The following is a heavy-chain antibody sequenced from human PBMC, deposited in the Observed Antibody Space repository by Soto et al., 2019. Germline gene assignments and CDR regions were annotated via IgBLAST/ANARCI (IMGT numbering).Heavy chain of an antibody. CDR3: VHRAGIDGNWNGGYFDY. Sequence: QITLRESGPTRVKPTQTLTLTCTFSGFSLSARPVAVGWIRQPPGKALERLALIYWDDDKRYSPSLMSRLTSTKDTSKNQVGLTMTNMDPLDTAIYYCVHRAGIDGNWNGGYFDYWGQGALVTVSS. CDR1: GFSLSARPVA. D-gene: IGHD1-1*01. CDR2: IYWDDDK. J-gene: IGHJ4*02. V-gene: IGHV2-5*02.